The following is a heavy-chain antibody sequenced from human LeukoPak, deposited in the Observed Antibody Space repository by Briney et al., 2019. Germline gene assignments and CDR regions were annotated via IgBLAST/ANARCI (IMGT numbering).Heavy chain of an antibody. V-gene: IGHV3-30-3*01. CDR2: ISYDGSNK. Sequence: PGGSLRLSCAASGFTFSSYAMHWVRQAPGKGLEWVAVISYDGSNKYYADSVKGRFTISRDNSKNTLYLQMNSLRAEDTAVYYCAKGGYYDSSGYYFFDYWGQGTLVTVSS. D-gene: IGHD3-22*01. J-gene: IGHJ4*02. CDR3: AKGGYYDSSGYYFFDY. CDR1: GFTFSSYA.